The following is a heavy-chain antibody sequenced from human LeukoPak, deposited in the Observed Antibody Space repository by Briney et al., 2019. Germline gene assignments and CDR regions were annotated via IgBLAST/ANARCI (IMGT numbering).Heavy chain of an antibody. CDR2: ISAYNGNT. V-gene: IGHV1-18*01. D-gene: IGHD4-23*01. CDR1: VYTFTSYG. CDR3: ARDLARWSHYFDY. Sequence: ASVNVSCKASVYTFTSYGISWVRQAPGQGLEWMGWISAYNGNTNYTQKLQGRVTMTTDTSTSTAYMELRSLRSDDTAVYYCARDLARWSHYFDYWGQGTLVTVSS. J-gene: IGHJ4*02.